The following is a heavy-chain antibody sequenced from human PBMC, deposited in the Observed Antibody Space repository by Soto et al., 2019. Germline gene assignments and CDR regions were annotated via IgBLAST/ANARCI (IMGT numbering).Heavy chain of an antibody. CDR2: ISYDGSNK. V-gene: IGHV3-30*03. J-gene: IGHJ6*02. CDR1: GFTFSSYG. D-gene: IGHD2-2*01. Sequence: QVQLVESGGGVVQPGRSLRLSCAASGFTFSSYGMHWVRQAPGKGLEWVAVISYDGSNKYYADSVKGRFTISRDNSKNPLYLQMNSLRAEDTAVYYCARGYCSSTSCYTREDYGMDVWGQGTTVTVSS. CDR3: ARGYCSSTSCYTREDYGMDV.